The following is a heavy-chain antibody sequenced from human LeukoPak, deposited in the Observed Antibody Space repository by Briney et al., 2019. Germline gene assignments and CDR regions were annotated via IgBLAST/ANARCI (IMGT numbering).Heavy chain of an antibody. D-gene: IGHD2-2*01. CDR1: GFTFNNYA. CDR2: ICASGGTT. Sequence: GGSLRLSCAASGFTFNNYAMSWGRQAPGKGLEWVSAICASGGTTYYADSVKGRFTISRDNSENTLFLQMNSLRAEDTAVYYCAKEPREYCSSTSCPNWFDSWGQGTLVTVSS. J-gene: IGHJ5*01. CDR3: AKEPREYCSSTSCPNWFDS. V-gene: IGHV3-23*01.